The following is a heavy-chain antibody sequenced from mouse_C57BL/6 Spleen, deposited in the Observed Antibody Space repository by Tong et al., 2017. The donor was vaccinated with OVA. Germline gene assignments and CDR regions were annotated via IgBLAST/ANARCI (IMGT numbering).Heavy chain of an antibody. CDR3: ARGTGDFDY. J-gene: IGHJ2*01. CDR2: IYPGSGST. Sequence: VQLQESGPELVKPGASVKMSCKASGYTFTDYVISWVKQRTGQGLEWIGEIYPGSGSTYYNEKFKDKATLTADKSSNTAYMQLSSLTSEDSAVYYCARGTGDFDYWGQGTTLTVSS. V-gene: IGHV1-77*01. CDR1: GYTFTDYV. D-gene: IGHD3-3*01.